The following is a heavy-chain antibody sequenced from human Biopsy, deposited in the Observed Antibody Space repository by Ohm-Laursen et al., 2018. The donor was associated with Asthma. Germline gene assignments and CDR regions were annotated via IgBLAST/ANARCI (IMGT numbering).Heavy chain of an antibody. Sequence: ASVKVSCKISGYSLTDLSMHWVRQAPGQGLEWMGGHDHEGGGTVNARRFQGRVTMTEDTYTDTAYMELSSLSSDDTAVYYCASDFPKDYVRYNFQFWGQGTLVTVSS. V-gene: IGHV1-24*01. J-gene: IGHJ4*02. CDR1: GYSLTDLS. D-gene: IGHD4-17*01. CDR2: HDHEGGGT. CDR3: ASDFPKDYVRYNFQF.